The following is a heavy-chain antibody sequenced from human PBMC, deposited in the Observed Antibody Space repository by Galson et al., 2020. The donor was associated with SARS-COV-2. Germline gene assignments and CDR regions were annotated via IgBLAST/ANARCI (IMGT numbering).Heavy chain of an antibody. V-gene: IGHV1-69*05. CDR3: ARSRQLDYYGSGRGFDP. Sequence: ASVKVSCKASGGTFSSYAISWVRQAPGQGLEWMGGIIPIFGTANYAQKFQGRVTITTDESTSTAYMELSSLRSEDTAVYYCARSRQLDYYGSGRGFDPWGQGTLVTVSS. CDR1: GGTFSSYA. J-gene: IGHJ5*02. CDR2: IIPIFGTA. D-gene: IGHD3-10*01.